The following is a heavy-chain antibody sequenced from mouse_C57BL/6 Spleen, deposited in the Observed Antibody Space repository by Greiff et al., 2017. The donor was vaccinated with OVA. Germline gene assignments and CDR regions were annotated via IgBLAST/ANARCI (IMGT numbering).Heavy chain of an antibody. CDR2: IYPRSGNT. D-gene: IGHD2-2*01. CDR3: ARRDGYDAYFDY. Sequence: QVQLQQSGAELARPGASVKLSCKASGYTFTSYGISWVKQRTGQGLEWIGEIYPRSGNTYYTEKVKGKATLTADKSASTAYRELRSLTSEDSAVYFCARRDGYDAYFDYWGQGTTLTVSS. V-gene: IGHV1-81*01. CDR1: GYTFTSYG. J-gene: IGHJ2*01.